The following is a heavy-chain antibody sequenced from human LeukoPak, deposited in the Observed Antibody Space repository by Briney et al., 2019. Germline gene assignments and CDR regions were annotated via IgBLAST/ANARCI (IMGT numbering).Heavy chain of an antibody. J-gene: IGHJ3*02. CDR3: ARDSAGYDAFDI. Sequence: PSETLSLTCTVSGGSISSSSYYWGWIRQPPGKGLEWIGRIYTRGSTNYNPSLKSRVTMSVDTSKNQFSLKLSSVTAADTAVYYCARDSAGYDAFDIWGQGTMVTVSS. V-gene: IGHV4-39*07. CDR2: IYTRGST. D-gene: IGHD6-13*01. CDR1: GGSISSSSYY.